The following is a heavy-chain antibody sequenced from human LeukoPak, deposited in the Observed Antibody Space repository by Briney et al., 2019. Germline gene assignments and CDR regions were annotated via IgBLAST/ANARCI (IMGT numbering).Heavy chain of an antibody. J-gene: IGHJ5*02. CDR3: TGVLGAVAFDWFDP. D-gene: IGHD6-19*01. CDR1: GDSVSRDTAT. Sequence: SQTLSLTCAISGDSVSRDTATWNWIRQSPSRGLEWLGRTYYRSKWYNDYAESVKSRITINPDTPKNQFSLQLNSVTPEDTAVYYCTGVLGAVAFDWFDPWGQGTLVTVSS. CDR2: TYYRSKWYN. V-gene: IGHV6-1*01.